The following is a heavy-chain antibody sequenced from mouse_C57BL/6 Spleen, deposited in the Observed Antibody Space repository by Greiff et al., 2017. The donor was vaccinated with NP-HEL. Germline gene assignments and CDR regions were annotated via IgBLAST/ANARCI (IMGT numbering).Heavy chain of an antibody. V-gene: IGHV5-17*01. D-gene: IGHD1-1*01. CDR1: GFTFSDYG. Sequence: EVKLMESGGGLVKPGGSLKLSCAASGFTFSDYGMHWVRQAPEKGLEWVAYISSGSSTIYYVDTVKGRFTISRDNAKNTLFLQMTSLRSEDTAMYYCARGDYYGSSSDYFDYGGQGTTRTVSS. J-gene: IGHJ2*01. CDR2: ISSGSSTI. CDR3: ARGDYYGSSSDYFDY.